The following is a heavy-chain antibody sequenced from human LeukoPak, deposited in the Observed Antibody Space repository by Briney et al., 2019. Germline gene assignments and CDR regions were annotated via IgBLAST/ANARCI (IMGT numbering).Heavy chain of an antibody. Sequence: GASVKVSCKASGYTFTSYYMHWMRQAPGQGLEWMGIINPSGGSTSYAQKFQGRVTMTRDMSTSTVYMELSSLRSEDTAVYYCARDQKSDFDYWGQGTLVTVSS. CDR2: INPSGGST. CDR3: ARDQKSDFDY. V-gene: IGHV1-46*01. CDR1: GYTFTSYY. J-gene: IGHJ4*02.